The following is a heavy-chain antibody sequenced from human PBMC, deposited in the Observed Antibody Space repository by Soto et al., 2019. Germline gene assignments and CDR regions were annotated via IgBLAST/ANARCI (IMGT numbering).Heavy chain of an antibody. CDR2: IYATGTT. CDR3: VRDGTKTLRDWCDP. CDR1: GASISGFY. D-gene: IGHD1-1*01. V-gene: IGHV4-4*07. J-gene: IGHJ5*02. Sequence: SDTLSLTCTVPGASISGFYWSWIRKSAGKGLEWIGRIYATGTTDYNPSLKSRVMMSVDTSKKQVSLKLRSVTAAETAVYYCVRDGTKTLRDWCDPWGQGISVTVS.